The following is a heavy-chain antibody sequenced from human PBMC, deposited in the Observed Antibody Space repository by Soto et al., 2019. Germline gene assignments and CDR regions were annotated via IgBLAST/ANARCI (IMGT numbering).Heavy chain of an antibody. V-gene: IGHV3-23*01. D-gene: IGHD2-15*01. CDR2: VSIGGST. J-gene: IGHJ4*02. CDR1: GFTFSSYA. Sequence: VQLLESGGGSVQPEGSLRLSCAASGFTFSSYAMGWVRQGPGKGLEWVAVVSIGGSTHYADSVRGRFTISRDNSKNTLSLQMNSLTAEDTAVYFCAKRRGAGGHFDYWGQGALVTVSS. CDR3: AKRRGAGGHFDY.